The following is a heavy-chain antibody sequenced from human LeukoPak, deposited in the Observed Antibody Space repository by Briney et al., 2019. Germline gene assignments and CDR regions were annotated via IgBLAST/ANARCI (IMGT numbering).Heavy chain of an antibody. D-gene: IGHD3-10*01. V-gene: IGHV4-4*02. Sequence: SGTLSLTCAVSGGSISSSNWWSWGRRPPGKGLEGIGEIYHSGSTNYNPSLKSRVTISVDKSKNQFSLKLSSVTAADTAVYYCASRYGSGSYYRNWFDPWGQGTLVTV. CDR1: GGSISSSNW. J-gene: IGHJ5*02. CDR3: ASRYGSGSYYRNWFDP. CDR2: IYHSGST.